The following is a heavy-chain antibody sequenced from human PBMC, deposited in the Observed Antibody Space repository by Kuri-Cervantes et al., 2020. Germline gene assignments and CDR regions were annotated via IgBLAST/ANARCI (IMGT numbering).Heavy chain of an antibody. CDR2: IKQEGSEK. J-gene: IGHJ6*02. V-gene: IGHV3-7*01. Sequence: GGSLRLSCAASGFTFSSYWMSWVRQAPGKGLEWVANIKQEGSEKYYVDSVKGRFTISRDNAKNSLYLQMNSLRAEDTAVYYCARDYWRQQLEKGPWTNYDDYYGTDVWGQGTTVTVSS. CDR3: ARDYWRQQLEKGPWTNYDDYYGTDV. CDR1: GFTFSSYW. D-gene: IGHD6-13*01.